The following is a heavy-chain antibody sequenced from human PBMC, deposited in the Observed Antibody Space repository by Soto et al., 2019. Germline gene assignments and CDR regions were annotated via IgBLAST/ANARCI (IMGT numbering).Heavy chain of an antibody. D-gene: IGHD5-12*01. V-gene: IGHV3-30*18. Sequence: QLHLVESGGGVVQPGKSLRLPCAASKFSFSNYGMHWVRQAPGKGLEWVAVTTYDGGHTYYADSVKGRFTISRDNSKNMLYLQMSSLRIDDTAVYYCAKDWREGYDTEAYDIWGQGTEVTVSS. J-gene: IGHJ3*02. CDR2: TTYDGGHT. CDR1: KFSFSNYG. CDR3: AKDWREGYDTEAYDI.